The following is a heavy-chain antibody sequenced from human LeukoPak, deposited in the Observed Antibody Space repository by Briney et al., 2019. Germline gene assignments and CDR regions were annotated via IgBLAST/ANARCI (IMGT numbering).Heavy chain of an antibody. J-gene: IGHJ4*02. CDR1: SRGSINSGSYS. Sequence: SETLSLTCTVSSRGSINSGSYSWSWIRQPAGKGLEWIGSIYYSGNTYYHPSLKSRVTISVDTSRNQFSLKLSSVTAADTAVYFRARGNYFDSSGSKLPRTFDYWGQGTLVTVSS. D-gene: IGHD3-22*01. CDR3: ARGNYFDSSGSKLPRTFDY. V-gene: IGHV4-39*01. CDR2: IYYSGNT.